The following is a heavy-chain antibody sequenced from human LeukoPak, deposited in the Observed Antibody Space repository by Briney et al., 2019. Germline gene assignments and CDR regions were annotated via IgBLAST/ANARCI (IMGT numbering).Heavy chain of an antibody. CDR3: AKDGSSGYYADAFDI. J-gene: IGHJ3*02. Sequence: GGSLRLSCAASGFTFSSFGMHWVRQAPGKGLEWVAVIWSDGSNKYYADSVKGRFIISRDNSKNTLYLQMNSLRAEDTAVYYCAKDGSSGYYADAFDIWGQGTMVTVSS. D-gene: IGHD3-22*01. CDR1: GFTFSSFG. CDR2: IWSDGSNK. V-gene: IGHV3-33*06.